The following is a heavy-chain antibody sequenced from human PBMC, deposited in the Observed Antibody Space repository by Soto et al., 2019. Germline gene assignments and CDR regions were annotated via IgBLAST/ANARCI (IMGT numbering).Heavy chain of an antibody. D-gene: IGHD3-10*02. Sequence: EVQLVESGGTLIEPGRSLRLSCAASGFTFDSYAMTWVRQAPGKGLEWVAGISWNSGSIGYADSVKGRFTISRDNTKKSHSQHMNSLRPDDTALYYCVVDLCSNNTWYVDYWGQGTLVTVSS. J-gene: IGHJ4*02. CDR1: GFTFDSYA. CDR2: ISWNSGSI. V-gene: IGHV3-9*01. CDR3: VVDLCSNNTWYVDY.